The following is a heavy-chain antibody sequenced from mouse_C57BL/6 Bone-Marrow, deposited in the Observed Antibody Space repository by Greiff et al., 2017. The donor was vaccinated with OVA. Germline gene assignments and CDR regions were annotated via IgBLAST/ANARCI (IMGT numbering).Heavy chain of an antibody. CDR3: ARRGYDLHYVDY. J-gene: IGHJ2*01. CDR1: GYTFTDHS. D-gene: IGHD2-2*01. CDR2: IYPRDGST. V-gene: IGHV1-78*01. Sequence: QVQLQQSDAELVKPGASVKISCKASGYTFTDHSIHWMKQRPEQGLEWIGYIYPRDGSTKYNEKFKGKATLTADKSSSTAYMQLNSLTSEDSAVDVCARRGYDLHYVDYWGQGTTLTVSS.